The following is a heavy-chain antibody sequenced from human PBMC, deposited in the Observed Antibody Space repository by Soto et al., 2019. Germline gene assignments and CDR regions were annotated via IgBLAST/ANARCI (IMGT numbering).Heavy chain of an antibody. D-gene: IGHD2-15*01. Sequence: QVQLVQSGAEVKKPGASVKVSCKASGYTFTSFGISWVRQAPGQGLEWMGWINAYNVYNGNTNYAQNSQGRVTMTTDTSTSTADMELRSLRSDDTAVYYCARARIFYGLDVWGQGTTVTVSS. J-gene: IGHJ6*02. CDR2: INAYNVYNGNT. CDR3: ARARIFYGLDV. CDR1: GYTFTSFG. V-gene: IGHV1-18*01.